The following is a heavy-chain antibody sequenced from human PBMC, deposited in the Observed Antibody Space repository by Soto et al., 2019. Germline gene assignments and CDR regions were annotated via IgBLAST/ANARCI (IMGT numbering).Heavy chain of an antibody. J-gene: IGHJ5*02. Sequence: ASVKVSCKASGYTFTGYYMHWVRQAPGQGLEWMGWMNPNSGNTGYAQKFQGRVTMTRNTSISTAYMELSSLRSEDTAVYYCARERANRLDPWGQGTLVTVSS. V-gene: IGHV1-8*02. CDR1: GYTFTGYY. CDR3: ARERANRLDP. CDR2: MNPNSGNT.